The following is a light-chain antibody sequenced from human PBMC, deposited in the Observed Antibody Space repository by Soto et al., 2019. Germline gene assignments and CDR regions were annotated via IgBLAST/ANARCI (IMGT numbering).Light chain of an antibody. CDR3: QHYDHLPIT. CDR1: QDITNY. J-gene: IGKJ5*01. CDR2: DAS. Sequence: DIQMTQSPSSLSASVGDRVTITCQASQDITNYLNWYQQKPGKAPRLLLYDASSLETGVPSRFSGSGSGTDFTFTISSLQPEDIATYYCQHYDHLPITFGQGRRPEIK. V-gene: IGKV1-33*01.